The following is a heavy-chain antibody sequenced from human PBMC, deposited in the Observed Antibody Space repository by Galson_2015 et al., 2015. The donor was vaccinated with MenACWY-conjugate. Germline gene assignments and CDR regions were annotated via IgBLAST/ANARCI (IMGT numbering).Heavy chain of an antibody. Sequence: SLRLSCAASGFTFSSYWMTWVRQGPGQGLEWLANIKQDGTERYYVDSVKGRFTIPRDNAKNSLYLEMNSLRGEDTAVYYCATSERFRLYQFYGMDVWGQGTTVTVSS. V-gene: IGHV3-7*03. D-gene: IGHD3-16*02. CDR1: GFTFSSYW. CDR2: IKQDGTER. CDR3: ATSERFRLYQFYGMDV. J-gene: IGHJ6*02.